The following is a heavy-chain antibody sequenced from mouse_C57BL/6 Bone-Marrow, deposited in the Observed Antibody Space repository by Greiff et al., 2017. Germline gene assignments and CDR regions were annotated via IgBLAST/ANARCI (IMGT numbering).Heavy chain of an antibody. CDR2: IRSKSNNYAT. CDR1: GFSFNTYA. D-gene: IGHD2-2*01. Sequence: DVQLVESGGGLVQPKGSLKLSCAASGFSFNTYAMNWVRQAPGKGLEWVARIRSKSNNYATYYADSVKDRFTISRDDSESMLYLQMNNLKTEDTAMYYCVRHLWLRREDYAMDYWGQGTSVTVSS. CDR3: VRHLWLRREDYAMDY. V-gene: IGHV10-1*01. J-gene: IGHJ4*01.